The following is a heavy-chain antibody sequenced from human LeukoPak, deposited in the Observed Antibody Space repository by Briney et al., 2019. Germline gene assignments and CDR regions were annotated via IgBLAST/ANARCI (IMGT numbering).Heavy chain of an antibody. CDR3: ARARDILTGYDQYYFDY. Sequence: ASVKVSCKTSGYTFTGYYMHWVRQAPGQGLEWMGWINPNSGGTNYARKFQGRVTMTRDTSISTAYMELSRLRSDDTAVYYCARARDILTGYDQYYFDYWGQGTLVTVSS. D-gene: IGHD3-9*01. J-gene: IGHJ4*02. V-gene: IGHV1-2*02. CDR2: INPNSGGT. CDR1: GYTFTGYY.